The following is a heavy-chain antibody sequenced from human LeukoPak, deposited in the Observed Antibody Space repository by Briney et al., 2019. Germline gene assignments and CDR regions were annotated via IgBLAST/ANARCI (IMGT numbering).Heavy chain of an antibody. J-gene: IGHJ5*02. V-gene: IGHV4-4*07. D-gene: IGHD6-13*01. CDR1: GASISSYY. Sequence: ESLSLTCTVSGASISSYYWTWVRQPAGKGLEWMGCIYASGITNYNPSFKSGGTTSVGTSTKQFFLKLRSVTAAEPTVVYCAKAPFIAAVGTWFDPWGKGTLVTVSS. CDR2: IYASGIT. CDR3: AKAPFIAAVGTWFDP.